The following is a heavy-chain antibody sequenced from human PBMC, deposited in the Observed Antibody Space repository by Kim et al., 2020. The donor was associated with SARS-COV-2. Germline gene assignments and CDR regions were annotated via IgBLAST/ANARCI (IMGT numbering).Heavy chain of an antibody. CDR1: GFTFSNYA. D-gene: IGHD2-2*01. CDR2: ISSNGGST. J-gene: IGHJ4*02. CDR3: AKGKSSTTSL. V-gene: IGHV3-23*01. Sequence: GGSLRLSCAASGFTFSNYAMSWVRQAPGKGLEWVSGISSNGGSTYYADSVKGRFTISRDNSKNTLYLQMNSLRAEDTAIYFCAKGKSSTTSLWGQGTLVTVSS.